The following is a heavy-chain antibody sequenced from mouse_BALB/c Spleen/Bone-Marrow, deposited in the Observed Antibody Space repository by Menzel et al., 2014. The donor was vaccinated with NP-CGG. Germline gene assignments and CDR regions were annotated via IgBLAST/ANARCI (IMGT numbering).Heavy chain of an antibody. J-gene: IGHJ4*01. V-gene: IGHV1-69*02. CDR2: IDPSDSYS. CDR1: GYTFTNYW. Sequence: QVQLQQSGAELVKPGASVKLSCKASGYTFTNYWMHWVKQRPGQGLEWIGEIDPSDSYSNYNQNFKGKATLTVDKSSSTAYMQLTSLTSEDSAVYYCARGVVYYYAMDYWGQGTSVPVSS. CDR3: ARGVVYYYAMDY.